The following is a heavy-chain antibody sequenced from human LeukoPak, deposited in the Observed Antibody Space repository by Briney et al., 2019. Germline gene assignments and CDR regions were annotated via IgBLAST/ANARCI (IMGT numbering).Heavy chain of an antibody. D-gene: IGHD2-15*01. CDR1: GGSITGYY. CDR2: IYYRGNT. Sequence: SETLSLTCTVSGGSITGYYWSWIRQPPGKGLEWIGYIYYRGNTIYNPPLQSRVTMSVDTSKNQFSLKLRSVTAADTAFYYCARVGWWVDYWGQGTLVTVSS. CDR3: ARVGWWVDY. J-gene: IGHJ4*02. V-gene: IGHV4-59*08.